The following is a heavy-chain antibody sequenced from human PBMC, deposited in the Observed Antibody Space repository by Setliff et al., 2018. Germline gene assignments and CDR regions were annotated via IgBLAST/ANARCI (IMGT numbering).Heavy chain of an antibody. J-gene: IGHJ4*03. V-gene: IGHV4-59*02. CDR3: ARAPRYFDPTGSYFDF. CDR2: ISYSGIT. D-gene: IGHD3-22*01. CDR1: GASVSSHY. Sequence: ETLSLTCNVSGASVSSHYWDWIRQPPGKGLEWIGFISYSGITTYNVSLKSRVSISVDTSKNQLSLTLSSVTAADTAVYYCARAPRYFDPTGSYFDFWGHGTLVTVSS.